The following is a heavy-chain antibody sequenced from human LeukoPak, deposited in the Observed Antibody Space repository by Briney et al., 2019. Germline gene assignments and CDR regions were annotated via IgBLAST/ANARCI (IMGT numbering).Heavy chain of an antibody. CDR3: ARVNVVPAAMRGWYFDL. CDR2: IIPIFGTA. CDR1: GGTFSSYA. V-gene: IGHV1-69*01. Sequence: ASVKVSCKASGGTFSSYAISWVRQAPGQGLEWMGGIIPIFGTANYAQKFQGRVTITADESTSTAYMELSSLRSEDTAVYYCARVNVVPAAMRGWYFDLWGRGTLVTVSS. J-gene: IGHJ2*01. D-gene: IGHD2-2*01.